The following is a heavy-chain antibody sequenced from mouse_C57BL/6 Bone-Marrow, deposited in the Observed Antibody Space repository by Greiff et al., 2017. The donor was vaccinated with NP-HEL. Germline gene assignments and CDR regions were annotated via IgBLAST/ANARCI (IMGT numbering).Heavy chain of an antibody. CDR1: GYTFTSYG. D-gene: IGHD2-3*01. J-gene: IGHJ1*03. Sequence: VQLQQSGAELARPGASVKLSCKASGYTFTSYGISWVKQRTGQGLEWIGEIYPRSGYTYYNEKFKGKATLTADKSSSTAYMELRSLTSEDSAVYFCARVGWLLNWYFDVWGTGTTVTVSS. CDR3: ARVGWLLNWYFDV. V-gene: IGHV1-81*01. CDR2: IYPRSGYT.